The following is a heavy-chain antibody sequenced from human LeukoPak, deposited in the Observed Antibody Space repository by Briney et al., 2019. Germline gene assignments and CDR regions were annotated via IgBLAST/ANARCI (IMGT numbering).Heavy chain of an antibody. CDR2: ISSSGSTI. CDR3: ARDPASIVVVVAAMAPWFDP. Sequence: GGSLRLSCAASGFTFSDYYMSWIRQAPGKGLEGFSYISSSGSTIYYADSVKGRFTISRDNAKNSLYLQMNSLRAEDTAVYYCARDPASIVVVVAAMAPWFDPWGQGTLVTVSS. V-gene: IGHV3-11*04. J-gene: IGHJ5*02. D-gene: IGHD2-15*01. CDR1: GFTFSDYY.